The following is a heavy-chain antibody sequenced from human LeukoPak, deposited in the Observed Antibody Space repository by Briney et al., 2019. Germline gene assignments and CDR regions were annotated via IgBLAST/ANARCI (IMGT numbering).Heavy chain of an antibody. CDR2: ISGSGGST. J-gene: IGHJ4*02. V-gene: IGHV3-23*01. CDR3: AKIQWELLQGWSYFDY. D-gene: IGHD1-26*01. CDR1: GFTFSSYA. Sequence: GGSLRLSCAASGFTFSSYAMSWVRQAPGKGLEWVSAISGSGGSTYYADSVKGRFTISRDNSKNTLYLQMNSLRAEDTAVYYCAKIQWELLQGWSYFDYWGQGTLVTVSS.